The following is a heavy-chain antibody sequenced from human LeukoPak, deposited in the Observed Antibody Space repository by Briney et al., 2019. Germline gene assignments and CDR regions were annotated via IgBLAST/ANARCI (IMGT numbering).Heavy chain of an antibody. CDR3: AREPGHYYDSSGPYNAFDI. J-gene: IGHJ3*02. CDR2: ISAYNGNT. V-gene: IGHV1-18*01. CDR1: GYTFTSYV. D-gene: IGHD3-22*01. Sequence: GASVKVSCKASGYTFTSYVISWLRQAPGQGLEWMGWISAYNGNTNYAQKLQGRVNMTTATSTSTAYMELRSLRSDDTAVYYCAREPGHYYDSSGPYNAFDIWGQGKMVTVSS.